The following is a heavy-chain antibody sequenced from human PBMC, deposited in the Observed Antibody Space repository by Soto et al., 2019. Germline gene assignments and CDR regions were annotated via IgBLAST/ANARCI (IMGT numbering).Heavy chain of an antibody. D-gene: IGHD2-8*02. V-gene: IGHV4-39*01. CDR2: IYYSGST. CDR3: ARQISDWSPIYYYYMDV. Sequence: SETLSLTCTVSGGSISSSSYYWGWIRQPPGKGLEWIGSIYYSGSTYYNPSLKSRVTISVDTSKNQFSLKLSSVTAADTAVYYCARQISDWSPIYYYYMDVWGKGTTVTVSS. CDR1: GGSISSSSYY. J-gene: IGHJ6*03.